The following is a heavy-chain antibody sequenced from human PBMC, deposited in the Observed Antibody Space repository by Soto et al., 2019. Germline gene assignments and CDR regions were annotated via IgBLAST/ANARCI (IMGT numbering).Heavy chain of an antibody. CDR3: ARGVQWELLDLSTLGRFDY. Sequence: SETLSLTCTVSGGSISSSSYYWGWIRQPPGKGLEWIGSIYYSGSTYYNPSLKSRVTISVDTSKNQFSLKLSSVTAADTAVYYCARGVQWELLDLSTLGRFDYWGQGTLVTVSS. D-gene: IGHD1-26*01. J-gene: IGHJ4*02. V-gene: IGHV4-39*01. CDR2: IYYSGST. CDR1: GGSISSSSYY.